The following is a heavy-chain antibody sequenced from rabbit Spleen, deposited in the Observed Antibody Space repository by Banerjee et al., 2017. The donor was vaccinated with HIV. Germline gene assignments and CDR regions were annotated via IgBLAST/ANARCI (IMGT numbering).Heavy chain of an antibody. CDR2: IDSGSSGFT. J-gene: IGHJ4*01. D-gene: IGHD8-1*01. CDR1: GVSFSSSSY. V-gene: IGHV1S40*01. CDR3: ARDGAGGSYFAL. Sequence: QSLEESGGDLVKPGASLTLTCTASGVSFSSSSYMCWVRQAPGKGLEWIACIDSGSSGFTYFATWAKGRFTCSKTSSTTVTLQMTSLTVADTATYFCARDGAGGSYFALWGPGTLVTVS.